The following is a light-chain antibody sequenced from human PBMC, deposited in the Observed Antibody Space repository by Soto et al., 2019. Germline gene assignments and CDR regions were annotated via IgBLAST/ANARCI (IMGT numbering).Light chain of an antibody. CDR1: QSVSSSY. Sequence: EIVLTQSPGTLSLSPGERATLSRRASQSVSSSYLAWYQQKPGQAPRLLIYGASSRATGIPDRFSGSGSGTDFTLTISRLEPEDFATYYCQHYNSYSEAFGQGTKVDI. CDR2: GAS. J-gene: IGKJ1*01. V-gene: IGKV3-20*01. CDR3: QHYNSYSEA.